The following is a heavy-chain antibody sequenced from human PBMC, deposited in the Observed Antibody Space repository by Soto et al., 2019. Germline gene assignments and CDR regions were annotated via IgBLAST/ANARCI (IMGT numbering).Heavy chain of an antibody. CDR1: GFTFSSYG. J-gene: IGHJ4*02. Sequence: QVQLVESGGGVVQPGRSLRLSCAASGFTFSSYGMHWFRQAPVKGLEWVAVIWYDGSNKYYADSVKGRFTISRDNSKNTLYLQMNSLRAEDTAVYYCASLGGNSDYWGQGTLVTVSS. CDR3: ASLGGNSDY. D-gene: IGHD2-21*02. CDR2: IWYDGSNK. V-gene: IGHV3-33*01.